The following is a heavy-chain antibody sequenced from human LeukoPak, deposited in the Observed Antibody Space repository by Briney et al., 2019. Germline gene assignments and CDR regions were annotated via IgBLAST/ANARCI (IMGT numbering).Heavy chain of an antibody. CDR3: ARDRIAMAGTAFDY. CDR2: IQYDGSKK. J-gene: IGHJ4*02. D-gene: IGHD6-19*01. Sequence: GGSLRLSCVASGFTFSSNGMHWVRQAPGKGLEWVTFIQYDGSKKYYADSVKGRFTISRDNSKNTLYLQMNSLRAEDTAVYYCARDRIAMAGTAFDYWGQGTLVTVSS. V-gene: IGHV3-30*02. CDR1: GFTFSSNG.